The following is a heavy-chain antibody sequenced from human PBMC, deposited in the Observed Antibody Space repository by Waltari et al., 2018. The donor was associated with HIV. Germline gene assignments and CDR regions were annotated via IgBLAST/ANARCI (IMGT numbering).Heavy chain of an antibody. CDR2: IYYTGRA. V-gene: IGHV4-39*01. CDR3: ARHALRVGAAYWNFDL. Sequence: QLQLQESGPGLVKPSETLSLTCTASGGSVSSSSYFRGWIRQPPGKGLEWVGRIYYTGRAYYNPSLKSRVTISVDTSKNQFSLKVTSVTAADTAVYYCARHALRVGAAYWNFDLWGRGTLVTVSS. J-gene: IGHJ2*01. CDR1: GGSVSSSSYF. D-gene: IGHD1-26*01.